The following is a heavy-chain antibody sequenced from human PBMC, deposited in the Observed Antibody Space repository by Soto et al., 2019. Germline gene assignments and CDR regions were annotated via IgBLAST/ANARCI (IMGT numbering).Heavy chain of an antibody. D-gene: IGHD3-22*01. Sequence: QVQLVQSGAEVKKPGSSVKVSCKASGGTFSSYAISWVRQAPGQVLEWMGGTIPIFGTANYAQKFQGRVTITADESTSTAYMEVSRLRSEDTAVYYCARGDFYYDSSGYYGGFAYWGQGTLVTVSS. CDR2: TIPIFGTA. J-gene: IGHJ4*02. V-gene: IGHV1-69*12. CDR3: ARGDFYYDSSGYYGGFAY. CDR1: GGTFSSYA.